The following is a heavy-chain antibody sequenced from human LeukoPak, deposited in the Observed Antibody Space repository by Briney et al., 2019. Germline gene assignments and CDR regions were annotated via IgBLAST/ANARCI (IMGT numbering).Heavy chain of an antibody. CDR1: GITFSSYA. CDR2: TTGSGDST. Sequence: GGSLILSCAASGITFSSYAMSWVRQAPGKGLEWVSGTTGSGDSTYYPDSVKGRFTISRDNAKNTLYLQMNSLRAEDTAVYYCAASGPLRWGFDYWGQGTLVTVSS. J-gene: IGHJ4*02. V-gene: IGHV3-23*01. CDR3: AASGPLRWGFDY. D-gene: IGHD4-23*01.